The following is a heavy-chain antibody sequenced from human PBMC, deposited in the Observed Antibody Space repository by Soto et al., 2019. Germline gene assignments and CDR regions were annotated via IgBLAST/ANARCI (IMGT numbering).Heavy chain of an antibody. J-gene: IGHJ6*02. Sequence: GASVKVSCKASGGTFSSYAISWVRQAPGQGLEWMGGIIPIFGTANYAQKFQGRVTITADESTSTAYMELSSLRSEDTAVYYCARHQVTMVRGGSYYCYYYGMDVWGQGTTVTVSS. V-gene: IGHV1-69*13. CDR3: ARHQVTMVRGGSYYCYYYGMDV. CDR1: GGTFSSYA. CDR2: IIPIFGTA. D-gene: IGHD3-10*01.